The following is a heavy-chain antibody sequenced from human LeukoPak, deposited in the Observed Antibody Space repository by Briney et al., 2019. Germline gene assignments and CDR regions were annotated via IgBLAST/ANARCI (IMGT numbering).Heavy chain of an antibody. CDR2: MSWDGSSI. J-gene: IGHJ3*02. D-gene: IGHD1-26*01. CDR1: GFTLNPYT. Sequence: GGSLRLSCAASGFTLNPYTMHWVHRAPGKGLQWVALMSWDGSSIQYGDSVKGRFAISRDNSKNTLYLQMNSLRPEDTAVYYCARDGKGGATDGFDIWGQGTMVTVSS. CDR3: ARDGKGGATDGFDI. V-gene: IGHV3-30*09.